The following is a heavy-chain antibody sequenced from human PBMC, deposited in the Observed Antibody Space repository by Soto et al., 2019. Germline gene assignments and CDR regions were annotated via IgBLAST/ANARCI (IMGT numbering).Heavy chain of an antibody. CDR2: IYYSGST. J-gene: IGHJ4*02. CDR3: VAPYFDF. CDR1: GASISSSNYY. V-gene: IGHV4-39*01. Sequence: QLQLQESGPGLVKPSETLSLTCTVSGASISSSNYYCGWIRQPPGKGLEWVGSIYYSGSTSYSPSLKSRVTISLDTSKNQFSLKLRSVTAADTAVYYCVAPYFDFWGQGTLVTVSS.